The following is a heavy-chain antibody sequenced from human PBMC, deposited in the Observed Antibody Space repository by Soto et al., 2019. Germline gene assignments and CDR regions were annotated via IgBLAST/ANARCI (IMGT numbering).Heavy chain of an antibody. D-gene: IGHD3-22*01. V-gene: IGHV3-30*18. CDR2: ISYDGSNK. CDR1: GFTFSSYG. J-gene: IGHJ4*02. CDR3: TKEGYYESGPDY. Sequence: QVQLVESGGGVVQSGRSLRLSCAASGFTFSSYGIHWVRQAPGKGLEWVSVISYDGSNKYYADSVKGRFTISRDNSKNTLYLQMNSLRVEDTAVYYCTKEGYYESGPDYWGQGTLVTVSS.